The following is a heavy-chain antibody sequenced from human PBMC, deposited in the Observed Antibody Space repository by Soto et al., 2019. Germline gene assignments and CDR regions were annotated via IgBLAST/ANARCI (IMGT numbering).Heavy chain of an antibody. CDR1: GYTFTTYS. Sequence: QVQLVQSGAEVKKPGASVEVSCKASGYTFTTYSITWVRQAPGQGLEWMGWISAYNGNTNYAQKFQGRVAMTTDTSTRTAYMILRSLRADDTALYYCARVEGPYDSSGYYDYWGQGTPVTVSS. D-gene: IGHD3-22*01. CDR2: ISAYNGNT. CDR3: ARVEGPYDSSGYYDY. J-gene: IGHJ4*02. V-gene: IGHV1-18*04.